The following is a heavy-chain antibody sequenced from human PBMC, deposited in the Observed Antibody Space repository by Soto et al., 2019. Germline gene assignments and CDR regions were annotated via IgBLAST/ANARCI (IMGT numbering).Heavy chain of an antibody. Sequence: EVQLVESGGGLVQPGRSLRLSCAASGFTFDDYAMHWVQQAPGKGLEWVSGISWNSGSIGYADSVKGRFTISRDNAKNSLYLQMNSLRAEDTALYYCAKDSSGWSSGYWGQGTLVTVSS. CDR2: ISWNSGSI. V-gene: IGHV3-9*01. J-gene: IGHJ4*02. CDR1: GFTFDDYA. D-gene: IGHD6-19*01. CDR3: AKDSSGWSSGY.